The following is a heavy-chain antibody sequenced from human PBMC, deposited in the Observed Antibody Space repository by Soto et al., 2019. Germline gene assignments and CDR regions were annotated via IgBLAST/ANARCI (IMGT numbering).Heavy chain of an antibody. CDR2: IYYSGST. V-gene: IGHV4-39*01. CDR3: AKPYSSPAKSPRPPYGMHF. D-gene: IGHD6-13*01. Sequence: PSETLSLTCTVSVVSISSSSYYCGWIGQPPWKGLEWIGSIYYSGSTYYNPSLKSRVTISVDTSKNQFSLKLSSVTAADTAVYYCAKPYSSPAKSPRPPYGMHFWRQATTVTLS. CDR1: VVSISSSSYY. J-gene: IGHJ6*02.